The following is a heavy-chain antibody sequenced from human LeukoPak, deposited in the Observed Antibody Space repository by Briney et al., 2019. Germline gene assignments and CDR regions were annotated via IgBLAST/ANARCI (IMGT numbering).Heavy chain of an antibody. D-gene: IGHD6-13*01. J-gene: IGHJ6*03. Sequence: PSEALSLTCTVSGGSISSYYWSWIRQPAGKGLEWIGRIYTSGSTNYNPSLKSRVTMSVDTSMNQFSLKLSSVTAADTAVYYCARGYSSSWYNYYYYMDVWGKGTTVTISS. CDR2: IYTSGST. CDR1: GGSISSYY. V-gene: IGHV4-4*07. CDR3: ARGYSSSWYNYYYYMDV.